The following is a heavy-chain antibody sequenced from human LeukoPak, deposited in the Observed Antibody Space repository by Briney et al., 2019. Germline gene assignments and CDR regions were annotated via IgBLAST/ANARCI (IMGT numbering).Heavy chain of an antibody. J-gene: IGHJ4*02. CDR3: AREFYHLY. V-gene: IGHV3-48*03. Sequence: GGSLRLSCAASGFTFSNYEMNWVRQAPGKGLEWVSYISSRGSTIYYADSVKGRFTISRDNAKNSLYLQMNSPRAEDTAVYYCAREFYHLYWGQGTLVTVSS. CDR2: ISSRGSTI. D-gene: IGHD1-14*01. CDR1: GFTFSNYE.